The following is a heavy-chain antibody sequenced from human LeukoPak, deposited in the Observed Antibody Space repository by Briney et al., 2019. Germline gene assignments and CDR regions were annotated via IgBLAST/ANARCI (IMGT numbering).Heavy chain of an antibody. CDR2: IYYSGST. Sequence: SETLSLTCTVSGGSISSYYWSWIRQPPGKGLEGIGYIYYSGSTNYNPSLKSRVTISVDTSKNQFSLKLSSVTAADTAVYYCARKSRVAATSHYDYWGQGTLVTVSS. J-gene: IGHJ4*02. CDR3: ARKSRVAATSHYDY. V-gene: IGHV4-59*08. D-gene: IGHD2-15*01. CDR1: GGSISSYY.